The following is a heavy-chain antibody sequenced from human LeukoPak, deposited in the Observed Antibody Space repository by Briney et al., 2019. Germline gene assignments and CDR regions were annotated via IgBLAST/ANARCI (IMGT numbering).Heavy chain of an antibody. CDR1: GDSVRSYY. V-gene: IGHV4-59*02. CDR3: VRDSRYGSGWFEDGLDF. D-gene: IGHD6-13*01. CDR2: INDRGST. Sequence: SSEILSLTCTVSGDSVRSYYWSWIRQPPGQGLEWLGHINDRGSTNYNPSLQDRVTISIDTSKNQFSLKVNSVTAADTAVYYCVRDSRYGSGWFEDGLDFWGQGTTVTVSS. J-gene: IGHJ6*02.